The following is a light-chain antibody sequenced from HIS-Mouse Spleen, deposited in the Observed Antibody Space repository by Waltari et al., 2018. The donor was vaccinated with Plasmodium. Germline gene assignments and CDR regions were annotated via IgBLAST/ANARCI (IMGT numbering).Light chain of an antibody. CDR1: SSDVGGYNY. Sequence: QSALTQPASVSGSPGQSITISCTGTSSDVGGYNYVSWYQQHPGKAPKLMIYDVSNLPSGVSNLFSGSKSGNTASLTISGLQAEDEADYYCSSYTSSSTVVFGGGTKLTVL. CDR2: DVS. J-gene: IGLJ2*01. CDR3: SSYTSSSTVV. V-gene: IGLV2-14*03.